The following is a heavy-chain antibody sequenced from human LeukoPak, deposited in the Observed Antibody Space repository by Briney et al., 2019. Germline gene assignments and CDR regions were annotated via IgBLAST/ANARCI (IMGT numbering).Heavy chain of an antibody. CDR1: GYTFTSYG. Sequence: VASVKVSCKASGYTFTSYGISWVRQAPGQGLEWMGWISAYNGNTNYAQKLQGRATMTRDTSISTAYMELSRLRSDDTAVYYCANIAARRGYWGQGTLVTVSS. CDR2: ISAYNGNT. D-gene: IGHD6-6*01. CDR3: ANIAARRGY. J-gene: IGHJ4*02. V-gene: IGHV1-18*01.